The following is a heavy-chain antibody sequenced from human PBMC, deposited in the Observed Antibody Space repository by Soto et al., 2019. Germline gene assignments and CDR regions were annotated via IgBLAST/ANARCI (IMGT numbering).Heavy chain of an antibody. J-gene: IGHJ4*02. D-gene: IGHD4-17*01. Sequence: EVQLVESGGGLVQTGGSLRLSCAASGFTFNDYWVHWVRQAPGKGLVWVSRINGEGTTTNYADSVKGRFAISRDNAQNTLYLQTNSLRADDPAVYYCARGLYHKYGRNYWGQGTLVTVSS. CDR2: INGEGTTT. CDR3: ARGLYHKYGRNY. V-gene: IGHV3-74*01. CDR1: GFTFNDYW.